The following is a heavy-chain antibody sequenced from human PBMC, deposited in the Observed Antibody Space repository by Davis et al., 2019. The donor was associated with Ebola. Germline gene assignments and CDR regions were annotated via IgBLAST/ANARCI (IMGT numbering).Heavy chain of an antibody. J-gene: IGHJ6*02. CDR2: IYSGGST. V-gene: IGHV3-66*01. CDR1: GFTVSSNY. D-gene: IGHD2-15*01. CDR3: ARDCSGGSCYRSYYYYYGMDV. Sequence: GESLKISCAASGFTVSSNYMSWVRQAPGNGLEWVSVIYSGGSTYYADSVKGRFTISRDNSKNTLYLQMNSLRAEDTAVYYCARDCSGGSCYRSYYYYYGMDVWGQGTTVTVSS.